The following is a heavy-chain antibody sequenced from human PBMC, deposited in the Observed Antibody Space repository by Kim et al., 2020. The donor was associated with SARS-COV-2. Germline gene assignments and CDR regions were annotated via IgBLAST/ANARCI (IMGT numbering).Heavy chain of an antibody. CDR3: ARDYGDYVPDWYFEL. CDR1: GFTVSSNY. D-gene: IGHD4-17*01. J-gene: IGHJ2*01. Sequence: GGSLRLSCAASGFTVSSNYMSWVRQAPGKGLEWVSVIYSGGSTYYADSVKGRFTISRDNSKNTLYLQMNSLRAEDTAVYYCARDYGDYVPDWYFELWGRGTLVTVSS. V-gene: IGHV3-53*01. CDR2: IYSGGST.